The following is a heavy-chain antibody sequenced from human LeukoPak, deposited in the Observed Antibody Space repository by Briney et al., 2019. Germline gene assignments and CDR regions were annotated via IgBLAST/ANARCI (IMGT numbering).Heavy chain of an antibody. J-gene: IGHJ4*02. Sequence: SETLSLTCTVSGGSISSYYWSWIRQPPGKGLEWIGYIYYSGSTNYNPSLKSRVTISVDTSKNQFSLKLSSVTAADTAVYYCARLRGIVMVRGVGFDYWGQGTLVTVSS. CDR1: GGSISSYY. V-gene: IGHV4-59*12. D-gene: IGHD3-10*01. CDR3: ARLRGIVMVRGVGFDY. CDR2: IYYSGST.